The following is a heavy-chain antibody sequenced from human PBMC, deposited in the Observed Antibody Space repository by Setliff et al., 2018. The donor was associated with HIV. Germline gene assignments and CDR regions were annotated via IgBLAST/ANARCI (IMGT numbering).Heavy chain of an antibody. CDR2: IYSSGST. D-gene: IGHD2-15*01. CDR1: GDSISSGTYY. CDR3: ARGGRSDGYHIAS. J-gene: IGHJ4*02. Sequence: SETLSLTCTVSGDSISSGTYYWSWIRQPAGKGLEWIGRIYSSGSTNYNPSLESRVSLSVDTSKNQFSLTLTSVTAADTAVYYCARGGRSDGYHIASWGQGILVTVSS. V-gene: IGHV4-61*02.